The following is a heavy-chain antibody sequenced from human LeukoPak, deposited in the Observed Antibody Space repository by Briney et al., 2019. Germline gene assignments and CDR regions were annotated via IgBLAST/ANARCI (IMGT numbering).Heavy chain of an antibody. CDR3: ARFSRGTNSGS. CDR2: INQDGSNK. CDR1: GFTFSTYW. D-gene: IGHD1-26*01. V-gene: IGHV3-7*01. Sequence: PGGSLRLSCAASGFTFSTYWMHWVRQAPGKGLEWVANINQDGSNKQYVDSVKGRFTISRDNAKNSLYLQMNSLRAEDAAVYYCARFSRGTNSGSWGQGTLVTVSS. J-gene: IGHJ5*02.